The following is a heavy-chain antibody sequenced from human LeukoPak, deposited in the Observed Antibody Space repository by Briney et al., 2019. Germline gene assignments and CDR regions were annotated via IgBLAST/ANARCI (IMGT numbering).Heavy chain of an antibody. V-gene: IGHV3-23*01. CDR2: ISASGGST. CDR1: GFTFSSYG. CDR3: AKGGYSGYDYVDY. D-gene: IGHD5-12*01. Sequence: GGSLRLSCAASGFTFSSYGMSWVRQAPGKGLEWVSGISASGGSTYYADSVKGRFTISRDNSKNTLYLQMNSLRAEDTAVYYCAKGGYSGYDYVDYWGQGALVTVSS. J-gene: IGHJ4*02.